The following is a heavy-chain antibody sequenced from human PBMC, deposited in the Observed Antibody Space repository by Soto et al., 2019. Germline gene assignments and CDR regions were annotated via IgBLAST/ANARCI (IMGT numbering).Heavy chain of an antibody. D-gene: IGHD6-19*01. V-gene: IGHV4-34*01. CDR1: GGSFSGYY. CDR3: ARKNHLVAGTSGYYYYYMDV. Sequence: QVQLQQWGAGLLKPSETLSLTCAVYGGSFSGYYWSWIRQPPGKGLEWIGEINHSGSTNYNPSLKSRVTISVDTSKNKFSLKLSSVTAADTAVYYCARKNHLVAGTSGYYYYYMDVWGKGTTVTVSS. CDR2: INHSGST. J-gene: IGHJ6*03.